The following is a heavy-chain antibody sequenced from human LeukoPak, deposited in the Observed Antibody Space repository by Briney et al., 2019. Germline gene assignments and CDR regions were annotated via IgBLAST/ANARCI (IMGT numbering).Heavy chain of an antibody. J-gene: IGHJ5*02. Sequence: GGSLRLSCAASGFTFSTYAMSWVRQAPGKGLDWVSSISDRGTVTYYADSVKGRFTSSRDNSKNTLYLQMNSLRAEDTAVYYCARIGIASQIDHWGQGTLVTVSS. CDR2: ISDRGTVT. CDR3: ARIGIASQIDH. V-gene: IGHV3-23*01. CDR1: GFTFSTYA. D-gene: IGHD6-6*01.